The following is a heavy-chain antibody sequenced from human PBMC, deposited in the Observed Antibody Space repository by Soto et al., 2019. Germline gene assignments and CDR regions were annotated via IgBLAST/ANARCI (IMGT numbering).Heavy chain of an antibody. CDR3: AKNSGPNWYFDL. CDR2: ISGYNGNT. Sequence: QVQLVQSGAEVKKPGASVKVSCKASGYTFTSYEITWVRQAPEQGLEWMGWISGYNGNTNYAQKFQGRVTMTTETSTSTAYMELRSLRSDDTAVYYCAKNSGPNWYFDLWGRGTLVTVSS. D-gene: IGHD1-26*01. J-gene: IGHJ2*01. CDR1: GYTFTSYE. V-gene: IGHV1-18*01.